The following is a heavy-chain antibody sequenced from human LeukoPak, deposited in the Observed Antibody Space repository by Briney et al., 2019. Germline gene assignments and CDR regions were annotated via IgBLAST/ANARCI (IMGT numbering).Heavy chain of an antibody. J-gene: IGHJ6*02. Sequence: GGSLRLSCAASGFTVSNNYMSWVRQAPGKGLEWVSVIYSGGSTYYADCVKGRFTISRDNSKNTLFLQMNSLRAEDTAVYYCARDLYGSGKDVRYYYHYGMDVWGQGTTVTVSS. CDR3: ARDLYGSGKDVRYYYHYGMDV. D-gene: IGHD3-10*01. V-gene: IGHV3-66*01. CDR2: IYSGGST. CDR1: GFTVSNNY.